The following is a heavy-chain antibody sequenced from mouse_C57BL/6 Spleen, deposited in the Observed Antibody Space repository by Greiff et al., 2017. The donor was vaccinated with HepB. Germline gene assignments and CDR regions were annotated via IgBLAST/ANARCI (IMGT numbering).Heavy chain of an antibody. D-gene: IGHD2-5*01. CDR1: GYTFTSYW. V-gene: IGHV1-64*01. CDR3: AGYYSNYTWFAY. J-gene: IGHJ3*01. Sequence: VKLVESGAELVKPGASVKLSCKASGYTFTSYWMHWVKQRPGQGLEWIGMIHPNSGSTNYNEKFKSKATLTVDKSSSTAYMQLSSLTSEDSAVYYCAGYYSNYTWFAYWGQGTLVTVSA. CDR2: IHPNSGST.